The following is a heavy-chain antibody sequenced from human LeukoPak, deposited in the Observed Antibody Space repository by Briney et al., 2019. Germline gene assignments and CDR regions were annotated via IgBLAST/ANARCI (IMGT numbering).Heavy chain of an antibody. V-gene: IGHV4-4*07. CDR3: ARRSPIIAAGDVYDI. D-gene: IGHD6-13*01. J-gene: IGHJ3*02. CDR1: GGSINGFY. CDR2: IFTDGST. Sequence: PSETLSLTCTVSGGSINGFYWSWVRQPAGKGLEWIGRIFTDGSTAYNPSLQSRLTMSIDMSKNQFSLRLTSVTAADTAVYYCARRSPIIAAGDVYDIWGQGTLVTVSS.